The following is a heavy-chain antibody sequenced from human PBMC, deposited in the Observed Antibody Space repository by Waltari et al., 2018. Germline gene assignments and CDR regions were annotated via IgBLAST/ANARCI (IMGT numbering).Heavy chain of an antibody. CDR1: GFTFSSYA. CDR3: ARGRGRSIAAAGRLVDY. CDR2: ISYDGSNK. D-gene: IGHD6-13*01. Sequence: QVQLVESGGGVVQPGRSLRLSCAASGFTFSSYAMHWVRQAPGKGLEWVAVISYDGSNKYYADSVKGRFTISRDNSKNTLYLQMNSLRAEDTAVYYCARGRGRSIAAAGRLVDYWGQGTLVTVSS. V-gene: IGHV3-30*01. J-gene: IGHJ4*02.